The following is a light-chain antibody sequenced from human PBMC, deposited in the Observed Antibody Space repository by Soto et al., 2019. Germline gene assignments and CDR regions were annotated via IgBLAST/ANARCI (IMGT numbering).Light chain of an antibody. V-gene: IGLV2-11*01. CDR1: SSDVGAYNF. Sequence: QSVLTQPPSVSGSPGQSVTISCTGTSSDVGAYNFVSWYQQYPGKAPKLIIFDVSARPSGVPDRFSGSKSGNTASLTISGLQADDEADYYCAAWDDSLNGPVVFGGGTKLTVL. CDR3: AAWDDSLNGPVV. J-gene: IGLJ2*01. CDR2: DVS.